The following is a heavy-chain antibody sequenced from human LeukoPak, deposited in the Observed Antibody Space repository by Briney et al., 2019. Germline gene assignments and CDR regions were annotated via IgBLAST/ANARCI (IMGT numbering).Heavy chain of an antibody. CDR2: IRYDGSNK. CDR1: GFTFSTYG. Sequence: GGSLRLSCAASGFTFSTYGTHWVRQAPGKGLEWVAFIRYDGSNKYYADSVKGRFTISRDNSKNTLYLQVNSLRAEDTAVYYCAKTRGAAFPYYFDYWRQGTLVTVSS. D-gene: IGHD1-26*01. CDR3: AKTRGAAFPYYFDY. J-gene: IGHJ4*02. V-gene: IGHV3-30*02.